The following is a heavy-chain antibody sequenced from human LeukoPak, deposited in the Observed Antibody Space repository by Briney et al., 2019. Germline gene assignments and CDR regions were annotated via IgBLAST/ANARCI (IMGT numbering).Heavy chain of an antibody. CDR2: IKQDGSEK. V-gene: IGHV3-7*03. Sequence: GGSLRLSCAASGFTLSTYWMTWVRQAPGKGLEWVANIKQDGSEKYYVDSVKGRFTISRDNAKKLLYLQMNSLRAEDTAVYYCAKGAYYDFWSGYGPSNWFDPWGQGTLVTVSS. CDR3: AKGAYYDFWSGYGPSNWFDP. J-gene: IGHJ5*02. CDR1: GFTLSTYW. D-gene: IGHD3-3*01.